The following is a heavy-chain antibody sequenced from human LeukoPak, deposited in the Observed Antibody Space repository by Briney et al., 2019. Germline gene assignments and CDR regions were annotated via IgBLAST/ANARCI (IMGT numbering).Heavy chain of an antibody. CDR2: IYWDNDK. J-gene: IGHJ4*02. CDR3: AHRRSGYDWDPGDFDY. CDR1: SLTTRPLG. D-gene: IGHD5-12*01. Sequence: SLTTRPLGVGWIRQPPGKAMEWIAVIYWDNDKRYNPSLKTRLTVTTATSKNQVVLIMTNMDPVDTATYYCAHRRSGYDWDPGDFDYWGLGTLVTVSS. V-gene: IGHV2-5*02.